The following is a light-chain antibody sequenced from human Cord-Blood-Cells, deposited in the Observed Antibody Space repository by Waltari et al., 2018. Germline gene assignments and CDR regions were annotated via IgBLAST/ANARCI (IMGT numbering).Light chain of an antibody. J-gene: IGKJ4*01. Sequence: DIQMTQSPSSLSASVGDRVTITCQASQDISNYLNWYQQKPGKAPKLLIYDASNLETGVPSRFIGSGSGTDFTFTISSLQPEDIATYYCQQYDNLPVFGGGTKVEIK. CDR1: QDISNY. V-gene: IGKV1-33*01. CDR2: DAS. CDR3: QQYDNLPV.